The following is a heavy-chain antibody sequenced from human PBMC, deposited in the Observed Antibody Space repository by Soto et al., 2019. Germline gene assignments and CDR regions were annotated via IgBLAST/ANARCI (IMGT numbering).Heavy chain of an antibody. V-gene: IGHV4-59*01. D-gene: IGHD5-12*01. J-gene: IGHJ4*02. CDR3: ARGPITVATD. CDR1: GGSISSYY. CDR2: IYYSGST. Sequence: PSETLCLTCTVSGGSISSYYWSWIRRPPGKGLEWIGYIYYSGSTNYNPSLKSRVTISVDTSKNQFSLKLSSVTAADTAVYYCARGPITVATDWGQGTLVTVSS.